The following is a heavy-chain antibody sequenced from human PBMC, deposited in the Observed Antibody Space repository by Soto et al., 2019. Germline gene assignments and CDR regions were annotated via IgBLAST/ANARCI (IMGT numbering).Heavy chain of an antibody. D-gene: IGHD2-15*01. J-gene: IGHJ4*02. CDR1: GGSFSGYY. V-gene: IGHV4-34*01. CDR2: INHSGST. Sequence: QVQLQQWGAGLLKPSETLSLTCAVYGGSFSGYYWSWIRQPPGKGLEWIGEINHSGSTNYNPSLKTRVTISVDTSKNQFSLKLSSVPAADTAVYYCARRHGYCSGGSCYSFSFDYWGQGTLVTVSS. CDR3: ARRHGYCSGGSCYSFSFDY.